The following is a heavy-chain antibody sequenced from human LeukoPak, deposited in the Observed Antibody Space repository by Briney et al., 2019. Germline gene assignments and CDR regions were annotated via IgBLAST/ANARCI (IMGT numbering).Heavy chain of an antibody. CDR1: GLIFSDFG. V-gene: IGHV3-33*06. Sequence: GGSLRLSCAASGLIFSDFGMHWVRQAPGKGLEWMAIIWYDGSNKYYADSVKDRFTISRDNSKNTMYLQMNSLRAEDTGVYYCAKATCSSASCFSNSRDAFDIWGHGTMVTVSS. D-gene: IGHD2-15*01. CDR2: IWYDGSNK. CDR3: AKATCSSASCFSNSRDAFDI. J-gene: IGHJ3*02.